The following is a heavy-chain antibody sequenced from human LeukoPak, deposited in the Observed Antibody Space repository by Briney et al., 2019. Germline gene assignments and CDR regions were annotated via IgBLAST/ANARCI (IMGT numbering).Heavy chain of an antibody. V-gene: IGHV4-4*07. CDR1: GGSISSYY. CDR2: IYTSGST. J-gene: IGHJ4*02. Sequence: SETLSLTCTVSGGSISSYYWSWIRQPAGKGLEWIGRIYTSGSTNYNPSLKSRATMSVDTSKNQFSLKLSSVTAADTAVYYCARDQEYCGGECSYYFDYWGQGTLVTVSS. CDR3: ARDQEYCGGECSYYFDY. D-gene: IGHD2-21*01.